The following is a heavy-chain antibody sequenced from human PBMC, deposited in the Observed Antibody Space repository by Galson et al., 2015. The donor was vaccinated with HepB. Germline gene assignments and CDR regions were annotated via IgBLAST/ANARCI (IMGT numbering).Heavy chain of an antibody. V-gene: IGHV3-30*18. CDR2: ISYDGSNK. CDR1: GFTFSSYG. Sequence: SLRLSCAASGFTFSSYGMHWVRQAPGKGLEWVAVISYDGSNKYYADSVKGRFTISRDNSKNTLYLQMNSLRAEDTAVYYCANLVRGVISIDYWGQGTLVTVSS. J-gene: IGHJ4*02. CDR3: ANLVRGVISIDY. D-gene: IGHD3-10*01.